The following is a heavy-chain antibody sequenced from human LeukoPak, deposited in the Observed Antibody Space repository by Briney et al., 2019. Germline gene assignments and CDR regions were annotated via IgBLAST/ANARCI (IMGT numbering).Heavy chain of an antibody. D-gene: IGHD3-3*01. V-gene: IGHV3-74*01. CDR3: TRDWRNKAFDY. CDR2: IRSDGSAT. Sequence: QPGGSLRLSCEASGFTFSKYWMHWVRQAPGKRLVWVSRIRSDGSATDYADFVKGRFTISRDNAKSTLYLQMNSLRVEDTALYYCTRDWRNKAFDYWGQGALVTVSS. CDR1: GFTFSKYW. J-gene: IGHJ4*02.